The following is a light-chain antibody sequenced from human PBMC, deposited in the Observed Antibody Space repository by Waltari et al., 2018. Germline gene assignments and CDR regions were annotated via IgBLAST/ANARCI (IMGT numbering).Light chain of an antibody. J-gene: IGLJ1*01. CDR1: SNDIGIYDY. CDR2: EVT. Sequence: QSALTQPASVSGSPGPSITLSCTGTSNDIGIYDYVSWYQQLPGKAPKLLIYEVTNRPSGVSNRFSDAKCGNTASLTISGLQAEDEADYYGSSYTSSSSYVFGTGTQVNVL. V-gene: IGLV2-14*01. CDR3: SSYTSSSSYV.